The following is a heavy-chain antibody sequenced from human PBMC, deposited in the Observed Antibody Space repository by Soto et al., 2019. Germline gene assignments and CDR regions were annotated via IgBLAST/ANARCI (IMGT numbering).Heavy chain of an antibody. J-gene: IGHJ4*02. CDR2: IWYDGSNK. V-gene: IGHV3-33*01. D-gene: IGHD2-2*01. Sequence: PGRSLILSCAASGFTFSSYGMHWVRQAPGKGLEWVAVIWYDGSNKYYADSVKVRFTISRDNSKNTLYLQMNSLRAEDTAVYYCAREGVSTSWAFDYWGQGTLVTVSS. CDR1: GFTFSSYG. CDR3: AREGVSTSWAFDY.